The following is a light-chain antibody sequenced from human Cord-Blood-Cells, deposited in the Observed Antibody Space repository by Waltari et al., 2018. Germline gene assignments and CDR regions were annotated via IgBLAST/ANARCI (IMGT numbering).Light chain of an antibody. CDR2: GAS. CDR3: QQYGSSRT. CDR1: QSVSSSY. Sequence: EIVLTQSPGTLSLSPGERATLSCRASQSVSSSYLAWYQQKPGQAPRLLIYGASSRATGIADRCSGSGSGTDSTLTISRLEPEDFAVYYCQQYGSSRTFGQGTKVEIK. J-gene: IGKJ1*01. V-gene: IGKV3-20*01.